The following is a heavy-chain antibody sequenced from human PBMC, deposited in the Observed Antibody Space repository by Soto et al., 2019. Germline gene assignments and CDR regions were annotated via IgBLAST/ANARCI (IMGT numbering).Heavy chain of an antibody. CDR2: INSDGSST. D-gene: IGHD2-21*02. J-gene: IGHJ6*02. Sequence: GGSLRLSCAASGFTFSSYWMHWVRQAPGKGLVWVSRINSDGSSTSYADSVKGRFTISRDNAKITLYLQMNILRAEDTAVYYCARDLRVTANYYYYGMDVWGQGTTVTVSS. CDR3: ARDLRVTANYYYYGMDV. V-gene: IGHV3-74*01. CDR1: GFTFSSYW.